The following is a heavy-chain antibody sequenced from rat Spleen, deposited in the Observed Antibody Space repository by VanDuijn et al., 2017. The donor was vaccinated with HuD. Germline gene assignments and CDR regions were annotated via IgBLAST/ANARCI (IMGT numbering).Heavy chain of an antibody. CDR2: IKAKSNNYAT. Sequence: EVQVLESGGGLVQPGNSLKLSCATSGFTFSTAWMYWYRQFPEKRLEWVARIKAKSNNYATDYTESVKGRFTISRDDSKSSIYLQMNNLKEEDTDIYYCAWSRGYYFDYWGQGVMVTVSS. J-gene: IGHJ2*01. V-gene: IGHV6-6*01. CDR3: AWSRGYYFDY. D-gene: IGHD4-3*01. CDR1: GFTFSTAW.